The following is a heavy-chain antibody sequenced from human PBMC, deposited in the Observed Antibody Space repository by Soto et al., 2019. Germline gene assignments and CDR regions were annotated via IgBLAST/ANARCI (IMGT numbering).Heavy chain of an antibody. J-gene: IGHJ4*02. CDR3: ARSGNIAAVPHVDY. V-gene: IGHV1-69*02. Sequence: QVQLVQSGAEVKKPGSSVKVSCKASGGTFSSYTISWVRQAPGQGLEWMGRIIPILGIANYAQKFQGRVTITADKXXSTAYMELSSLRSEDTAVYYCARSGNIAAVPHVDYWGQGTLVTVSS. CDR1: GGTFSSYT. D-gene: IGHD6-13*01. CDR2: IIPILGIA.